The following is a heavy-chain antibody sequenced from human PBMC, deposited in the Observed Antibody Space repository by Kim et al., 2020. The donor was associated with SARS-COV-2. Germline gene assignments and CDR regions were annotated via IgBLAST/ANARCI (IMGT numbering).Heavy chain of an antibody. Sequence: GKAGSGKGRFTISRDNAKNSLYLQMNSLRAEDTALYYCAKEGYGSGYFDYWGQGTLVTVSS. D-gene: IGHD3-10*01. V-gene: IGHV3-9*01. J-gene: IGHJ4*02. CDR3: AKEGYGSGYFDY.